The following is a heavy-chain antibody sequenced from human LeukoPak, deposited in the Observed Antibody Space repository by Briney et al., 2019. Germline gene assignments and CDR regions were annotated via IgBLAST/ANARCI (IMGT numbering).Heavy chain of an antibody. CDR2: IYSGGST. Sequence: GGSLRLSCAASGFTVSSNYMSWVRQAPGKGLEWVSVIYSGGSTYYADSVKGRFTISRDNSKNTLYHQMNSLRAEDTAVYYCARDGYYYDSSGYYYPTFDYWGQGTLVTVSS. D-gene: IGHD3-22*01. J-gene: IGHJ4*02. CDR1: GFTVSSNY. CDR3: ARDGYYYDSSGYYYPTFDY. V-gene: IGHV3-66*01.